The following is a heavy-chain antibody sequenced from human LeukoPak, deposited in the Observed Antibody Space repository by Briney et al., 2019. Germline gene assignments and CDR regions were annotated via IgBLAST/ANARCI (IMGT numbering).Heavy chain of an antibody. Sequence: SQTLSLTCTVSGGSISSGSYYWSWIRQPAGKGLEWIGRIYTSGSTNYNPSLKIRVTISVDTSKNQFSLKLSSVTAADTAVYYCARDRVVVVPAAEDAFDIWGQGTMVTVSS. CDR2: IYTSGST. D-gene: IGHD2-2*01. J-gene: IGHJ3*02. CDR1: GGSISSGSYY. V-gene: IGHV4-61*02. CDR3: ARDRVVVVPAAEDAFDI.